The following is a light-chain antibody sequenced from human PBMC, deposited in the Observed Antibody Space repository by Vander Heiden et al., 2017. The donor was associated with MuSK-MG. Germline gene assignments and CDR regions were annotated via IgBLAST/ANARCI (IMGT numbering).Light chain of an antibody. V-gene: IGKV3-20*01. Sequence: PGERATLSCRASQSVSSNYLAWYQQKPGQAPRLLIYAASSRATGIPDRFSGSGSGTDFTLSISRLEPEDSAVYYCHQEGSSRSTFGGGTKVEIK. CDR2: AAS. CDR3: HQEGSSRST. CDR1: QSVSSNY. J-gene: IGKJ4*01.